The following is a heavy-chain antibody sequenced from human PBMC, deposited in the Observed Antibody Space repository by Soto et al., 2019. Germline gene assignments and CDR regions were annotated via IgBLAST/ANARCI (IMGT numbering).Heavy chain of an antibody. D-gene: IGHD3-3*01. CDR2: IYYSGST. Sequence: QVQLQESGPGLVKPSQTLSLTCTVSGGSISSGDYYWSWIRQHPGKGLEWIGYIYYSGSTYYNPSLKGRVTILVDTSKNQFSLKLSSVTAADTAVYSCARWWSGSRQGFDPWGQGTLVTVSS. CDR1: GGSISSGDYY. CDR3: ARWWSGSRQGFDP. J-gene: IGHJ5*02. V-gene: IGHV4-31*03.